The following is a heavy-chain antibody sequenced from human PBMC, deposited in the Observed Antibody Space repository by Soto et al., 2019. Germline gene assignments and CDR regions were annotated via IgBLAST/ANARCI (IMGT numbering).Heavy chain of an antibody. D-gene: IGHD3-10*01. J-gene: IGHJ4*02. Sequence: PSETLSLTCTVSGGSISNYYWSWIRQPPGKGLEWIGYIYYSGSTNYNPSLKSRVTIPVDTSKNQFSLKLNSMTAADTAVYYCARHNYGSGSTYFDYWGQGTLVTVSS. CDR3: ARHNYGSGSTYFDY. CDR1: GGSISNYY. CDR2: IYYSGST. V-gene: IGHV4-59*08.